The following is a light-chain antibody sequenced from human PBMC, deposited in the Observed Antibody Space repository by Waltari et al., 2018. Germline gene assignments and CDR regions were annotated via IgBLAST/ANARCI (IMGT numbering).Light chain of an antibody. CDR2: SDY. Sequence: QSVLTQSPSASGTPGQRVTFSCSGSSSNIGTHSVRWFQQLPGTAPNLLSYSDYRRPAGVPVRFSGSKSGTSASLAISGLRSEDEADYYCAVWDDSLKSWVFGGRTKLTVL. J-gene: IGLJ3*02. CDR3: AVWDDSLKSWV. CDR1: SSNIGTHS. V-gene: IGLV1-44*01.